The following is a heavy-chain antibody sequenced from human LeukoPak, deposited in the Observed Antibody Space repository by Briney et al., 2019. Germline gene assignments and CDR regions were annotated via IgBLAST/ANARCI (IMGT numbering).Heavy chain of an antibody. D-gene: IGHD3-16*01. CDR1: GGSISSGGYS. J-gene: IGHJ3*02. CDR3: ARGGGNDAFDI. CDR2: IYHSGST. V-gene: IGHV4-30-2*01. Sequence: SETLSLTCVVSGGSISSGGYSWSWIRQPPGKGLEWIGYIYHSGSTYYNPSLKSRVTISVDRSKNQLSLKLSSVTAADMAVYYCARGGGNDAFDIWGQGTMVTVSS.